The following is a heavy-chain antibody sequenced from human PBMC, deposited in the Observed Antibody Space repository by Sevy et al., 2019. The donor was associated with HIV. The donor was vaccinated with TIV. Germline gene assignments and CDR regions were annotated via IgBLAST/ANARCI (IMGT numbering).Heavy chain of an antibody. CDR2: ISGSADAT. CDR1: VFTFSNYA. Sequence: GGSLRLSCAASVFTFSNYAMSWVRQTPGKGLEWVSAISGSADATYYTDSVKGRFTISRDNSKNTVYLQMNSLRAEDTAVYYCVKEVSQYSYSDYWGQGTLVTVSS. J-gene: IGHJ4*02. D-gene: IGHD5-18*01. CDR3: VKEVSQYSYSDY. V-gene: IGHV3-23*01.